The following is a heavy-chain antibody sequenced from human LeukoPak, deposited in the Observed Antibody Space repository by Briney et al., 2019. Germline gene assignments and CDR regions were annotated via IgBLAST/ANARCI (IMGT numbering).Heavy chain of an antibody. V-gene: IGHV3-15*01. CDR3: TTDYPAYDFWSGYYNY. D-gene: IGHD3-3*01. CDR2: IKSKTDGGTT. Sequence: GGSLRLSCAASGFTFSSYWMNWARQAPGKGLEWVGRIKSKTDGGTTDYAAPVKGRFTISRDDSKNTLYLQMNSLKTEDTAVYYCTTDYPAYDFWSGYYNYWGQGTLVTVSS. CDR1: GFTFSSYW. J-gene: IGHJ4*02.